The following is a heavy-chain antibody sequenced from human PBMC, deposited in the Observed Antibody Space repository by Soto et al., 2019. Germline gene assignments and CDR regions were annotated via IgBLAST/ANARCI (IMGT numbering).Heavy chain of an antibody. V-gene: IGHV1-69*13. D-gene: IGHD3-9*01. CDR2: IIPIFGTA. Sequence: SVKVSCKASGGTFSSYAISWVRQAPGQGLEWMGGIIPIFGTANYAQKFQGRVTITADESASTAYMELSSLRSEDTAVYYCARGSILYYDILTGYSYWGQGTLVTVSS. CDR3: ARGSILYYDILTGYSY. J-gene: IGHJ4*02. CDR1: GGTFSSYA.